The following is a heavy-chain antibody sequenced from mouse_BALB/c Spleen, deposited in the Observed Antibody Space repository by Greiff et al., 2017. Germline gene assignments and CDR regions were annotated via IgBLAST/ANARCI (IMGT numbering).Heavy chain of an antibody. CDR1: GYTFSSYW. V-gene: IGHV1-9*01. CDR2: ILPGSGST. D-gene: IGHD2-2*01. Sequence: VMLVESGAELMKPGASVKISCKATGYTFSSYWIEWVKQRPGHGLEWIGEILPGSGSTNYNEKFKGKATFTADTSSNTAYMQLSSLTSEDSAVYYCAPSYGYYWYFDVWGAGTTVTVSS. J-gene: IGHJ1*01. CDR3: APSYGYYWYFDV.